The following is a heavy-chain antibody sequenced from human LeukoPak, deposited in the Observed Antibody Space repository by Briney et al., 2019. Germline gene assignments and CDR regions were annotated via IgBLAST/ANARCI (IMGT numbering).Heavy chain of an antibody. CDR2: ISSSSSYI. CDR3: ARDRYYDSSGFFSDAFDI. Sequence: PGGSLKLSCAASGFTFSGSAIHWVRQAPGKGLEWVSSISSSSSYIYYADSVKGRFTISRDNAKNSLYLQMNSLRAEDTAVYYCARDRYYDSSGFFSDAFDIWGQGTMVTVSS. D-gene: IGHD3-22*01. J-gene: IGHJ3*02. CDR1: GFTFSGSA. V-gene: IGHV3-21*01.